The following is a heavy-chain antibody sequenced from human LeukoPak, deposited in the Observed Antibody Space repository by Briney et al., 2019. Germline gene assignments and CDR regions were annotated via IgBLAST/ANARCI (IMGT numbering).Heavy chain of an antibody. CDR1: GFTFSSFG. D-gene: IGHD2-15*01. Sequence: GRSLRLSCAASGFTFSSFGMQWVRQAPGKGLEWVAVIWYDGSNKYYADSVKGRFTISRDNSKNTLYLQMNSLRAEDTAVYYCARDGDITPTDVWGQGTTVTVSS. V-gene: IGHV3-33*01. CDR2: IWYDGSNK. CDR3: ARDGDITPTDV. J-gene: IGHJ6*02.